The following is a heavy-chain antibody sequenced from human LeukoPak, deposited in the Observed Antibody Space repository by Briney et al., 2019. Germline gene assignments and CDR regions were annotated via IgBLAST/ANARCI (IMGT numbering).Heavy chain of an antibody. V-gene: IGHV3-33*01. CDR2: IWYDGSDK. CDR1: GFPLRKYG. D-gene: IGHD3-9*01. CDR3: SRSFDSSPEHDAFDI. Sequence: GGSLRLSCASSGFPLRKYGMQWVRQAPGKGLEGVAVIWYDGSDKYYAESVTRRFNISRENSKNTLYVQMNSMRVEDTAVYHCSRSFDSSPEHDAFDIWGQGTMVTVSS. J-gene: IGHJ3*02.